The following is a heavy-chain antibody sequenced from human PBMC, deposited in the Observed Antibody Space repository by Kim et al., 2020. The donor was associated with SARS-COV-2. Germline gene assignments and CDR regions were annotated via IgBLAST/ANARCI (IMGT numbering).Heavy chain of an antibody. J-gene: IGHJ4*02. V-gene: IGHV6-1*01. CDR3: ATHYFDY. Sequence: SQTLSLTCAISGDSVSSNSGAWNWIRQSPSGGLEWLGRTYYRSNWYYDYAVSVKSRMTINPDTSKNQFSLQLNSVTPEDTAFYFCATHYFDYWGQGILVTVSS. CDR1: GDSVSSNSGA. CDR2: TYYRSNWYY.